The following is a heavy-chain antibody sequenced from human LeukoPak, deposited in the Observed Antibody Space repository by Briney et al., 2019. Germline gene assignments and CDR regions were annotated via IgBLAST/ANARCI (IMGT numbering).Heavy chain of an antibody. J-gene: IGHJ4*02. V-gene: IGHV4-34*01. D-gene: IGHD2-2*01. CDR1: GGSFSGYY. Sequence: SETLSLTCAVYGGSFSGYYWSWIRQPPGKGLEWIGSIYYSGSTYYNPSLKSRVTISVDTSKNQFSLKLSSVTAADTAVYYCARHTRSGIDYWGQGTLVTVSS. CDR2: IYYSGST. CDR3: ARHTRSGIDY.